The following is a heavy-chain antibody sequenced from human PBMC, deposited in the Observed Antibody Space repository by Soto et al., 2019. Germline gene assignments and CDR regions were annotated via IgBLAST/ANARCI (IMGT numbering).Heavy chain of an antibody. V-gene: IGHV4-59*02. CDR2: LYYSGST. Sequence: PSETLSLTCTVSGGSVIRYYWSWIRQPPGKGLEWIGYLYYSGSTNYNPSLKSRVTISVDMSKNQFSLKLSSVTAADTAVYYCAGGGELSGAKYYFDYWGQGTLVTVSS. CDR3: AGGGELSGAKYYFDY. CDR1: GGSVIRYY. D-gene: IGHD7-27*01. J-gene: IGHJ4*02.